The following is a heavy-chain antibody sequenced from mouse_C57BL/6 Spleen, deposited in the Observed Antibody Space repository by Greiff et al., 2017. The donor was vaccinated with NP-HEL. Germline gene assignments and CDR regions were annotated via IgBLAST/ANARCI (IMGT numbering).Heavy chain of an antibody. J-gene: IGHJ2*01. Sequence: QVQLKQSGAELAKPGASVKLSCKASGYTFTSYWMPWVKQRPGQGLEWIGYINPSSGYTKYNQKFKDKATLTADKSSSTAYMQLSSLTYDDSAVYYCARGDSNYGYWGQGTTLTVSS. CDR1: GYTFTSYW. V-gene: IGHV1-7*01. D-gene: IGHD2-5*01. CDR3: ARGDSNYGY. CDR2: INPSSGYT.